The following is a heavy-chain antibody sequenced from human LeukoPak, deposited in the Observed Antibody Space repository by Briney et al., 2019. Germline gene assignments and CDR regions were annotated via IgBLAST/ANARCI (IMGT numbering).Heavy chain of an antibody. D-gene: IGHD3-22*01. J-gene: IGHJ4*02. CDR1: GGSFSGYS. V-gene: IGHV4-34*01. CDR3: ARHVHVSMIVVILSHYFDY. CDR2: INPSGST. Sequence: SETLSLTCAVYGGSFSGYSWSWVRQAPGKGLEWIGDINPSGSTNYNPSLKSRLTMSVDTSKNQFSLRLSSVTAADTAVYYCARHVHVSMIVVILSHYFDYWGRGTLVSVSS.